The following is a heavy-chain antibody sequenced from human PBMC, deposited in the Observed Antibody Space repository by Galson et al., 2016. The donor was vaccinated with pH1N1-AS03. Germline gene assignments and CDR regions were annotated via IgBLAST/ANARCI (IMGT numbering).Heavy chain of an antibody. J-gene: IGHJ4*02. V-gene: IGHV4-34*01. CDR2: INHSGNT. Sequence: LRLSCAASGFTFSNAWMSWVRQAPGKGLEWIGEINHSGNTNYNPSLKSRVTISVDTSKNQFSLRLTSVTAADTAVYYCARAYGYGDYGIDYWGQGTLVTVSS. CDR1: GFTFSNAW. CDR3: ARAYGYGDYGIDY. D-gene: IGHD4-17*01.